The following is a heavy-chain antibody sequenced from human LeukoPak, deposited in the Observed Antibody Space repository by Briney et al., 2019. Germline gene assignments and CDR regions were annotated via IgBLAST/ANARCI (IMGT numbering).Heavy chain of an antibody. V-gene: IGHV4-59*12. D-gene: IGHD6-13*01. Sequence: PSETLSLTCIVSGGSISSYYWSWIRQPPGKGLEWIGNIYSSGTTNYNPSLKSRVTISMETSKNQFSLKLSSVTAADTAVYYCARGSGIAAAGTLGYWGQGTLVTVSS. CDR2: IYSSGTT. CDR1: GGSISSYY. CDR3: ARGSGIAAAGTLGY. J-gene: IGHJ4*02.